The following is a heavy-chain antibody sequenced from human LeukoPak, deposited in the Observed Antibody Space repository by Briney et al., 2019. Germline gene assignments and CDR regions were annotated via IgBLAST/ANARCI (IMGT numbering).Heavy chain of an antibody. CDR3: ARAVVPAATPSWFDP. Sequence: PGGSLRLSCAASGFTFSSHSMNWVRQAPGKGLEWVSSISSSSSYIYYADSVKGRFTISRDNAKNSLYLQMNSLRAEDTAVYYCARAVVPAATPSWFDPWGQGTLVTVSS. CDR1: GFTFSSHS. D-gene: IGHD2-2*01. V-gene: IGHV3-21*01. J-gene: IGHJ5*02. CDR2: ISSSSSYI.